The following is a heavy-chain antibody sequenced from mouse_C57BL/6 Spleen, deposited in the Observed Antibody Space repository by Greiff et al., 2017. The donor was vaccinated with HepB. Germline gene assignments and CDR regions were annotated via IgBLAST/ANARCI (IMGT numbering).Heavy chain of an antibody. Sequence: VHLVESGAELVRPGASVTLSCKASGYTFTDYEMHWVKQTPVHGLEWIGAIDPETGGPAYNQKFKGKAILTADKSSSTAYMELRSLTSEDSAVYYCTSGDTTVVVADYFDYWGQGTTLTVSS. CDR2: IDPETGGP. CDR3: TSGDTTVVVADYFDY. V-gene: IGHV1-15*01. D-gene: IGHD1-1*01. J-gene: IGHJ2*01. CDR1: GYTFTDYE.